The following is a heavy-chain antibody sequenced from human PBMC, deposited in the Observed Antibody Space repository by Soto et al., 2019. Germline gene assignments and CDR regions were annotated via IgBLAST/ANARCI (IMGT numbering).Heavy chain of an antibody. J-gene: IGHJ6*02. V-gene: IGHV1-3*01. CDR1: GYTFTSYA. CDR3: AIAPNDYYYYYGMDV. D-gene: IGHD1-1*01. Sequence: ASVKVSCKASGYTFTSYAMHWVRQAPGQRLEWMGWINAGNGNTKYSQKFQGRVTITRDTSASTAYMELSSLRSEDTAVYYCAIAPNDYYYYYGMDVWGQGTTVTVSS. CDR2: INAGNGNT.